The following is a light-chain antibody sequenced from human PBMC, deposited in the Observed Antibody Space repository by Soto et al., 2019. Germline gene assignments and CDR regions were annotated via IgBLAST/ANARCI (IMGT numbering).Light chain of an antibody. CDR1: QTINNW. CDR3: QHYISYPWT. Sequence: DIQMTQSPSTLSASIGDRVTITCRASQTINNWLAWYQQKPGKAPNLLIYHASNLETGVPSRFSGSAFGTEFTLTISSLQPDDFATYYCQHYISYPWTLGQGTKV. J-gene: IGKJ1*01. CDR2: HAS. V-gene: IGKV1-5*01.